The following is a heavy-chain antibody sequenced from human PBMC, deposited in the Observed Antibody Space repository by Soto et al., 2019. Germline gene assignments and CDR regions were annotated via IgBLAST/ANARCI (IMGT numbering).Heavy chain of an antibody. V-gene: IGHV3-30*03. CDR3: AAGYYFGDY. CDR2: ISHDGRDK. CDR1: GFSFSSYG. D-gene: IGHD3-9*01. Sequence: PGGSLRLSCAASGFSFSSYGMHWVRQAPGKGLEWVATISHDGRDKYYGDSVKGRFTISRDNSKNTLFLQMNSLRAEDTSLYYCAAGYYFGDYWGQGTLVTVSS. J-gene: IGHJ4*02.